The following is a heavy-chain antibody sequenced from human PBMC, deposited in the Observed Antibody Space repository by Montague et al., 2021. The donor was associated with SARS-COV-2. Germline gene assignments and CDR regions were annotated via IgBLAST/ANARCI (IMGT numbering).Heavy chain of an antibody. Sequence: SETLSLTCTVSGGSISSPDYYWGWIRQSPGKGLEWIGSISYTGRTYYNPSLRSRVSFSMDTSKNHFSLSLSSVTVADTAVYFCARQLPSYCATNKCYPYYSDGWGQGVLVTVSS. J-gene: IGHJ4*02. V-gene: IGHV4-39*01. CDR3: ARQLPSYCATNKCYPYYSDG. D-gene: IGHD2-8*01. CDR2: ISYTGRT. CDR1: GGSISSPDYY.